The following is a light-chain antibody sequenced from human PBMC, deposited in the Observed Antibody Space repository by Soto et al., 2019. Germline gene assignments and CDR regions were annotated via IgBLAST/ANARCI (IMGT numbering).Light chain of an antibody. CDR2: GAS. J-gene: IGKJ3*01. CDR3: QQYYNTPEVT. V-gene: IGKV3-20*01. Sequence: EIVLTQSPGTLSLSPGERATLSCRASQSVSNNYLAWYQQKPGQAPRLLIYGASNRATGIPDRFSGSGSGTDFTLTISSLQAEDVAVYYCQQYYNTPEVTFGPGTKVDIK. CDR1: QSVSNNY.